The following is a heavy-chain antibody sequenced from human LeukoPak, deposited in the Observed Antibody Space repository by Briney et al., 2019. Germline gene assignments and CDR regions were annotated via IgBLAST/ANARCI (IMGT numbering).Heavy chain of an antibody. CDR2: IKYDGSEK. D-gene: IGHD3-10*01. CDR1: GFPFSRYW. CDR3: ARDPTYDSGSPLGY. Sequence: TGGSLRLSCAASGFPFSRYWMTWVRQAPGKGLEWVANIKYDGSEKFYVGSVRGRFTISRDNTNNSLHLQMNSLRAEDTAIYYCARDPTYDSGSPLGYGGQGTLVAVSS. V-gene: IGHV3-7*01. J-gene: IGHJ4*02.